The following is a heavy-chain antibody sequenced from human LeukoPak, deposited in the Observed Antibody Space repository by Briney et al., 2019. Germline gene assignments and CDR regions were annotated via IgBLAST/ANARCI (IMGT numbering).Heavy chain of an antibody. CDR1: GGSFSGYY. CDR3: ARWDGSGSNY. D-gene: IGHD3-10*01. J-gene: IGHJ4*02. Sequence: SETLSLTCAVYGGSFSGYYWSWIRQPPGKGLEWIGSIYHSGDTYYNPSLKSRVTISVDTSKNQFSLKLDSVTAADTAVYYCARWDGSGSNYWGQGTLVTVSS. CDR2: IYHSGDT. V-gene: IGHV4-34*01.